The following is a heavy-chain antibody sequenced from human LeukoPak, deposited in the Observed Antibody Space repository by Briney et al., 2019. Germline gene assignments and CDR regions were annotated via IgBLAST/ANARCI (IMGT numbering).Heavy chain of an antibody. Sequence: GGSLRLSCAASVFTFSSYSMNWVRQAPGKGLVWVSHINSDGSNTRYADSVKGRFTISRDNAENTLFLQLNSLRAEDTAVYYCAGGGESLTFWGQGTLVTVSS. D-gene: IGHD3-16*01. V-gene: IGHV3-74*01. J-gene: IGHJ4*02. CDR3: AGGGESLTF. CDR1: VFTFSSYS. CDR2: INSDGSNT.